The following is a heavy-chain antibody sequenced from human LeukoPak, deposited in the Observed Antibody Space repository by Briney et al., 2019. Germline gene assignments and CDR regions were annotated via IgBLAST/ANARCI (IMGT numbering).Heavy chain of an antibody. CDR1: GGTFSSHF. D-gene: IGHD2-2*01. Sequence: GASVKVSCKASGGTFSSHFISWVRQAPGQGLEWMGWINPNSGGTNYAQKFQGRVTITRNTSISTAYMELSSLRSEDTAVYYCARGQLGRAAYPLGYWGQGTLVTVSS. CDR3: ARGQLGRAAYPLGY. CDR2: INPNSGGT. J-gene: IGHJ4*02. V-gene: IGHV1-8*01.